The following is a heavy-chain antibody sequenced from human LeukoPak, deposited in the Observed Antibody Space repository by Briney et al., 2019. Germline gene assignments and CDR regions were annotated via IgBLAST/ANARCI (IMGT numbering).Heavy chain of an antibody. CDR2: IYHSGST. J-gene: IGHJ4*02. Sequence: PSGTLSLTCAVSGVSISSSNWWSWVRQPPGKGLEWIGEIYHSGSTNYNPSLKSRVTISVDKSKNQFSLKLSSVTAADTAVYYCARVDDILTGYSYYFDYWGQGTLVTVSS. CDR3: ARVDDILTGYSYYFDY. V-gene: IGHV4-4*02. D-gene: IGHD3-9*01. CDR1: GVSISSSNW.